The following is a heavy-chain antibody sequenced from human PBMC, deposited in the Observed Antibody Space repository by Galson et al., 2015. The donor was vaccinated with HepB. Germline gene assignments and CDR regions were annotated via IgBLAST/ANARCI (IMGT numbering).Heavy chain of an antibody. CDR2: MSYDGSNK. Sequence: SLRLSCAASGFTFSSYAMHWVRQAPGKGLEWVAVMSYDGSNKYYADSVKGRFTISRDNSKNTLYLQMNSLRAEDTAVYYCARDRWFGELKPDYWGQGTLVTVSS. CDR1: GFTFSSYA. CDR3: ARDRWFGELKPDY. V-gene: IGHV3-30-3*01. J-gene: IGHJ4*02. D-gene: IGHD3-10*01.